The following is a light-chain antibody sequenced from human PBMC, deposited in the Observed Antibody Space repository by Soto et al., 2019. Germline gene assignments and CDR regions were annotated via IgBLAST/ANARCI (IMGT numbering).Light chain of an antibody. J-gene: IGKJ5*01. CDR3: QQYGSSPPIT. CDR2: GAS. V-gene: IGKV3-20*01. Sequence: EIVLTHSQGTLSLSPCERATLSFSASQSVSSSYLAWYQQKPGQAPRLLIYGASSRATGIPDRFSGSGSGTDFTLTISRLEPEDFAVYYCQQYGSSPPITFGQGTRLEI. CDR1: QSVSSSY.